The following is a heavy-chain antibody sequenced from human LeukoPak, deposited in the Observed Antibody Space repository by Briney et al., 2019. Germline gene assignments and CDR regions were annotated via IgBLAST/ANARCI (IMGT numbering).Heavy chain of an antibody. J-gene: IGHJ4*02. CDR2: IYSGGST. CDR1: GFTVSSNY. V-gene: IGHV3-53*01. Sequence: GGSLRLSCAASGFTVSSNYMSWVRQAPGKGLEWVSVIYSGGSTYYADSVKGRFTISRDNSKNTLYLQMNSPRAEDTAVYYCARDSYSSGWYQDYWGQGTLVTVSS. D-gene: IGHD6-19*01. CDR3: ARDSYSSGWYQDY.